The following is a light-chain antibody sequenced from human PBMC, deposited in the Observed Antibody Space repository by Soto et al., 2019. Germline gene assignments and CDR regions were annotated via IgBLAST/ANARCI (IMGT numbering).Light chain of an antibody. J-gene: IGLJ1*01. CDR1: SSDVGGYNY. V-gene: IGLV2-14*03. CDR3: SAAPDSSDI. Sequence: QSLVPQPSVFSGSARSLRIICCAASSSDVGGYNYASWYQQHPGKAPKLMLYAVTHRPSVASSCFSGSKPGTTASLTISGLQAEDDDYYCCSAAPDSSDIFGTGTKVTVL. CDR2: AVT.